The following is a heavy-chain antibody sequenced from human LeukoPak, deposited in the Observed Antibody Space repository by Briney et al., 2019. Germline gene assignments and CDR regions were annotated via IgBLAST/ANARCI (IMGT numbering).Heavy chain of an antibody. Sequence: PGGSLRLSCAASGFTFSDYYMSWVRQAPGKGLEWVSAISGSGGSTYYADSVKGRFTISRDNSKNTLYLQMNSLRAEDTAVYYCAKDPGGSYYYDSSGYFPYYFDYWGQGTLVTVSS. V-gene: IGHV3-23*01. CDR2: ISGSGGST. J-gene: IGHJ4*02. D-gene: IGHD3-22*01. CDR1: GFTFSDYY. CDR3: AKDPGGSYYYDSSGYFPYYFDY.